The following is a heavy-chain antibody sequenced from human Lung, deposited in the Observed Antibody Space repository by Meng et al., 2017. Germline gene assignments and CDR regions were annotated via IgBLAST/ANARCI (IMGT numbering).Heavy chain of an antibody. CDR1: GGSISSAVF. J-gene: IGHJ5*02. V-gene: IGHV4-30-4*01. Sequence: QVQLQESGPGLVKPSETLSLTCGVSGGSISSAVFWIWIRQPPGKDLEWIGYISYSGATHYNPSLKSRLTISVDTAKNQFSLSLSSVTAADTAVYYCARVVGDCASCYKGWFDPWGQGTLVTVSS. D-gene: IGHD2-2*02. CDR2: ISYSGAT. CDR3: ARVVGDCASCYKGWFDP.